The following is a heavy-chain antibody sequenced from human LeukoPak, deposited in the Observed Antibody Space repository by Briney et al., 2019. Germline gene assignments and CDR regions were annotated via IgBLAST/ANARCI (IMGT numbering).Heavy chain of an antibody. J-gene: IGHJ3*02. D-gene: IGHD6-19*01. CDR2: IYPGDSDT. V-gene: IGHV5-51*01. Sequence: PGESLKISCKDSGNRFTNYWIGWEPQIIYPGDSDTRYSPSFQGQVTISADKSISTAYLQWSSLKASDTAMYYCARPRQWHRNDAFDIWGQGTMVTVSS. CDR1: GNRFTNYW. CDR3: ARPRQWHRNDAFDI.